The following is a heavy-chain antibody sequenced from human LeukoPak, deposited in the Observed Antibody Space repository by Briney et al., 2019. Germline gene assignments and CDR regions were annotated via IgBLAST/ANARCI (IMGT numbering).Heavy chain of an antibody. CDR3: ATPGGGGSCFLSLCYYGMDV. CDR1: GFTVSSNY. V-gene: IGHV3-53*01. Sequence: GGSLRLSCAASGFTVSSNYMSWVRQAPGKGLEWVSVIYSGGSTYYADSVKGRFTISRDNSKNTLYLQMNSLRAEDTAVYYCATPGGGGSCFLSLCYYGMDVWGQGTTVIVSS. J-gene: IGHJ6*02. D-gene: IGHD2-15*01. CDR2: IYSGGST.